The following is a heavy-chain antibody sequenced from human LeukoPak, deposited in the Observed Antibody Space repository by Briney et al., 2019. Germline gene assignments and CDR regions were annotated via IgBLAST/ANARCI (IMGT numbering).Heavy chain of an antibody. CDR2: IYYSGST. V-gene: IGHV4-59*01. J-gene: IGHJ4*02. Sequence: PSETLSLTCTVSGGSISSYYWSWIRQPPGKGLEWIGYIYYSGSTNYNPSLKSPVSISVDTSKKQFSLRLTSVTAADTAVYYCARGDATYFDSWGQGTLVTVSS. D-gene: IGHD3-16*01. CDR3: ARGDATYFDS. CDR1: GGSISSYY.